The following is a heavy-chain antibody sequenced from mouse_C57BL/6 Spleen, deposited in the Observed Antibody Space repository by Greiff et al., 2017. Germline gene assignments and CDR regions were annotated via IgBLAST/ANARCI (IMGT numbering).Heavy chain of an antibody. CDR1: GYTFTSYW. J-gene: IGHJ2*01. CDR2: IDPNSGGT. Sequence: VKLQQPGAELVKPGASVKLSCKASGYTFTSYWMHWVKQRPGRGLGWIGRIDPNSGGTKYNEKFKSKATLTVDKPSSTAYMQLSSLTSEDSAVYYCARRGVTGYYFDYWGQGTTLTVSS. CDR3: ARRGVTGYYFDY. V-gene: IGHV1-72*01. D-gene: IGHD4-1*01.